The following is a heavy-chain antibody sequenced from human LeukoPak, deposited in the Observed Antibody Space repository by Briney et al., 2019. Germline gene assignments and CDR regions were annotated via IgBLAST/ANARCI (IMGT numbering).Heavy chain of an antibody. Sequence: PSETLSLTCTVSGGSISSVDYYWSWMRPPPGKGLEWIGYIYYSGSTYYDPSLKSRVMISVDASKNQFSLKLSSVTAADTAVYYCARLGIDYDILTGYLPDAFDIWGQGTMVTVSS. CDR3: ARLGIDYDILTGYLPDAFDI. J-gene: IGHJ3*02. CDR2: IYYSGST. D-gene: IGHD3-9*01. V-gene: IGHV4-30-4*01. CDR1: GGSISSVDYY.